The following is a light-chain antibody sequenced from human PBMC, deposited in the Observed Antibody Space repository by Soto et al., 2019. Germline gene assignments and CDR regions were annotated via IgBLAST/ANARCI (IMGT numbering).Light chain of an antibody. J-gene: IGKJ1*01. CDR2: GAS. CDR3: QQYNNWPPWT. CDR1: HSVSSN. V-gene: IGKV3-15*01. Sequence: EIVMTQSPATLSVSPGERATLSCRASHSVSSNLAWYQQKPGQAPRLLIYGASTRATGIPARFSGSGSGTEFTLTISSLQSEDFAFYYCQQYNNWPPWTFGQGTKVDIK.